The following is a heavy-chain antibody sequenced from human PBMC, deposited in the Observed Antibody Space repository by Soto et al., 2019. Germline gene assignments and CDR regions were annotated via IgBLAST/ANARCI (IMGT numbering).Heavy chain of an antibody. CDR3: ARDFTEYGDYVSVVDY. V-gene: IGHV3-21*01. J-gene: IGHJ4*02. D-gene: IGHD4-17*01. Sequence: GGSLRLSCAASGFTFSSYSMNWVRQAPGKGLEWVSSISSSSSYIYYADSVKGRFTISRDNAKNSLYLQMNSLRAEDTAVYYCARDFTEYGDYVSVVDYWGQGTLVTVSS. CDR1: GFTFSSYS. CDR2: ISSSSSYI.